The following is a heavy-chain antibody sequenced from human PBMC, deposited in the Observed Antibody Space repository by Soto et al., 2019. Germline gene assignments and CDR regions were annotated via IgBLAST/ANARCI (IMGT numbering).Heavy chain of an antibody. CDR1: GFTVSNNY. CDR2: IYSGGYT. D-gene: IGHD3-10*01. J-gene: IGHJ4*02. Sequence: EVQLVESGGGLIQPGGSLRLSCAVSGFTVSNNYMSWVRQAPGKGLEGVSVIYSGGYTAYGDSVKGRFTISRDNSKNTLSPQKNSPGTSDPAVYYGAGAPGGGGYWGQGTLVTVSS. CDR3: AGAPGGGGY. V-gene: IGHV3-53*01.